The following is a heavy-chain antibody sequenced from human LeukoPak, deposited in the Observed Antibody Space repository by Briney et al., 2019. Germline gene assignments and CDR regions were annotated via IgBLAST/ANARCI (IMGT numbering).Heavy chain of an antibody. CDR2: ISSDSNYI. J-gene: IGHJ5*02. D-gene: IGHD4-11*01. CDR3: AREETSWFDP. V-gene: IGHV3-21*01. CDR1: GFTFSSYS. Sequence: PGGSLRLSCAASGFTFSSYSMNWVRQAPGKGLEWVSSISSDSNYIYYADSVKGRFTISRDNAKNSLYLQMNSLRAEDTAVYYCAREETSWFDPWGQGTLVTVSS.